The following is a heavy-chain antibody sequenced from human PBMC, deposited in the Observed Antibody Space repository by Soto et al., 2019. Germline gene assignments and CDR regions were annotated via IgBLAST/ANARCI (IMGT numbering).Heavy chain of an antibody. CDR1: GYSFTKFW. Sequence: GESLKISCKASGYSFTKFWIGWVRQMPGKGLEYMGIIYPGDSDTRYNPSLRGQVSISADKSVSTAYLTGEDTAVYYCARTFVDGMAGFGPWGQGTLVTVSS. D-gene: IGHD3-10*01. CDR3: DGMAGFGP. CDR2: IYPGDSDT. J-gene: IGHJ5*02. V-gene: IGHV5-51*01.